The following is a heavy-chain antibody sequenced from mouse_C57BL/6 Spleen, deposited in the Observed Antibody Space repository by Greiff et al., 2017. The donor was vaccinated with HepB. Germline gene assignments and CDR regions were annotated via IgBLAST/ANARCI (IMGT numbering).Heavy chain of an antibody. Sequence: EVKLQQSGPELVKPGASVKISCKASGYTFTDYYMNWVKQSHGKSLEWIGDINPNNGGTSYNQKFKGKATLTVDKSSSTAYMELRSLTSEDSAVYYCARKDYYGNYGGPSWYFDVWGTGTTVTVSS. CDR1: GYTFTDYY. D-gene: IGHD2-1*01. V-gene: IGHV1-26*01. CDR2: INPNNGGT. J-gene: IGHJ1*03. CDR3: ARKDYYGNYGGPSWYFDV.